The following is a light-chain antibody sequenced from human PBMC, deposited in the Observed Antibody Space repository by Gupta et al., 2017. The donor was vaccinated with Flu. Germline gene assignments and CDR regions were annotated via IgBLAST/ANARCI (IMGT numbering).Light chain of an antibody. V-gene: IGLV2-23*01. CDR2: KGT. CDR3: CAYAGRYLI. Sequence: STTISCNGTSSDVGSYNFVYGDQQYPGKAPKLIIYKGTERPSGVSNCFSGSKSGTTAALTISGRQAEDEADYYCCAYAGRYLIFGGGTKLTVL. J-gene: IGLJ2*01. CDR1: SSDVGSYNF.